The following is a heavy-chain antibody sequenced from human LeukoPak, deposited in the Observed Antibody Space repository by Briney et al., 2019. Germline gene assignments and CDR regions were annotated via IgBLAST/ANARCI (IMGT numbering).Heavy chain of an antibody. V-gene: IGHV1-18*01. J-gene: IGHJ4*02. Sequence: GASVKVSCKADGYSFSNYGITWVRQAPGQGLEWMGWISAHNGNTDYAQILQGRVTLTTDTSTSTAYMELRSLRSDGTALYFCARETSGFDFGANDYWGQGTLVTVSS. CDR1: GYSFSNYG. D-gene: IGHD5-12*01. CDR2: ISAHNGNT. CDR3: ARETSGFDFGANDY.